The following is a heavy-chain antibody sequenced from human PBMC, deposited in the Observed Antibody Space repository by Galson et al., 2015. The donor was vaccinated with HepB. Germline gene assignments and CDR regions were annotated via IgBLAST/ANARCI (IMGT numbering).Heavy chain of an antibody. CDR3: ARVRPIEYSSSGWFDP. CDR1: GYTFTSYD. Sequence: SVKVSCKASGYTFTSYDINWVRQATGQGLEWMGWMNPNSGNTGYAQKFQGRVTMTRNTSISTAYMELSSLRSEDTAVYYCARVRPIEYSSSGWFDPWGQGTLVTVSS. V-gene: IGHV1-8*01. D-gene: IGHD6-6*01. J-gene: IGHJ5*02. CDR2: MNPNSGNT.